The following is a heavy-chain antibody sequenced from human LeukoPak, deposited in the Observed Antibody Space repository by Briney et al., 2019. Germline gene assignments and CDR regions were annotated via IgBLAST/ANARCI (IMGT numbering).Heavy chain of an antibody. CDR2: IIPIFGTA. D-gene: IGHD3-22*01. J-gene: IGHJ4*02. CDR1: GGTFSSYA. CDR3: AREQALTYYYDSKTKVVPFLGY. V-gene: IGHV1-69*13. Sequence: SVKVPCKASGGTFSSYAISWVRQAPGQGLEWMGGIIPIFGTANYAQKFQGRVTITADESTSAAYMELSSLRSEDTAVYYCAREQALTYYYDSKTKVVPFLGYWGQGTLVTVSS.